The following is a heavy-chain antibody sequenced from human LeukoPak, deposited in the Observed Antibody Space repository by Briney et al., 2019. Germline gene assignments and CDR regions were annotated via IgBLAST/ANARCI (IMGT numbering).Heavy chain of an antibody. CDR1: GGSLSSYY. V-gene: IGHV4-59*08. J-gene: IGHJ5*02. Sequence: PSETLSLTCTVSGGSLSSYYWSWIRQPPGKALEWIAFIYYGGSTNYNPSLKSRVAISLDTSKNQFSLRLTSVTAADTAVYYCARHVIYSGVYSYWFDPWGLGTLVTVSS. CDR2: IYYGGST. D-gene: IGHD5-12*01. CDR3: ARHVIYSGVYSYWFDP.